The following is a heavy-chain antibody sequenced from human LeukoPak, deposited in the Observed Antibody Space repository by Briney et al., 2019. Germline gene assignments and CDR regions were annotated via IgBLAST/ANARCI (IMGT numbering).Heavy chain of an antibody. J-gene: IGHJ4*02. V-gene: IGHV3-48*04. D-gene: IGHD6-13*01. CDR2: ISDTGSKT. CDR3: ARRTAGTYY. CDR1: GFTFSSYG. Sequence: PGGSLRLSCAASGFTFSSYGMHWVRQAPGKGLEWVSYISDTGSKTYYADSVKGRFTISRDNAKNSLYLQMNSLRAEDTAVYYCARRTAGTYYWGQGTLVTVSA.